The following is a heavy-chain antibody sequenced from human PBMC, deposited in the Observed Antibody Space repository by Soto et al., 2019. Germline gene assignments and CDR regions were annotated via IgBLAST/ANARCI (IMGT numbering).Heavy chain of an antibody. CDR1: GFTFSSYG. CDR2: IWYDGSNK. D-gene: IGHD6-13*01. V-gene: IGHV3-33*01. CDR3: ARDTYSSSWYFQYYYYYYGMDV. J-gene: IGHJ6*02. Sequence: GGSLRLSCAASGFTFSSYGMHWVRQAPGKGLEWVAVIWYDGSNKYYADSVKGRFTISRDNSKNTLYLQMNSLRAEDTAVYYCARDTYSSSWYFQYYYYYYGMDVWGQGTTVTVSS.